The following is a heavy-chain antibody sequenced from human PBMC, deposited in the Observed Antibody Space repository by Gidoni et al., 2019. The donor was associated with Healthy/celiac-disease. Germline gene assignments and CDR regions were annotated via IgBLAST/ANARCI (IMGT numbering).Heavy chain of an antibody. CDR3: AKYDSSGYYIY. CDR1: GFTFSSYA. CDR2: ISGSGGRT. Sequence: EVQLLESGGGLVQPGGSLRLSCAASGFTFSSYAMRWVRQAPGKGLEWVSAISGSGGRTYYADSVKGRFTISRDNSKNTLYLQMNSLRAEDTAVYYCAKYDSSGYYIYWGQGTLATVSS. D-gene: IGHD3-22*01. J-gene: IGHJ4*02. V-gene: IGHV3-23*01.